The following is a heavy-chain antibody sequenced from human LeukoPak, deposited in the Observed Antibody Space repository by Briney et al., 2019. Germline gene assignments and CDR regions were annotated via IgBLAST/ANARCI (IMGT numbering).Heavy chain of an antibody. J-gene: IGHJ4*02. Sequence: GGSLRLSCAASGFAFASFAMGWFRQAPGKGLEWVSSLSGAGVRPYYADSVRGRFTMSRDNSKNTVVLEMSSLRDEDTAVYYCPNQGGDYGPVTNFDSWGQGTLVTVSS. D-gene: IGHD3-10*01. CDR1: GFAFASFA. CDR2: LSGAGVRP. V-gene: IGHV3-23*01. CDR3: PNQGGDYGPVTNFDS.